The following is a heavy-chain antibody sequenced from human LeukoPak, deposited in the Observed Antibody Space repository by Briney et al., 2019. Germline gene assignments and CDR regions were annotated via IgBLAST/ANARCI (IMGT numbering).Heavy chain of an antibody. V-gene: IGHV3-23*01. CDR2: VSGSRGST. J-gene: IGHJ4*02. D-gene: IGHD3-22*01. Sequence: GGSLRLSCAASGFTFSRYSMGWASQAPGKWLGWVSSVSGSRGSTYYADSVNGRFTTARDTSNNTLYLQMNSLRAEDTAVYYCAKGEEQYDSSGYYYVKDYFDYWGQGTLVTVSS. CDR1: GFTFSRYS. CDR3: AKGEEQYDSSGYYYVKDYFDY.